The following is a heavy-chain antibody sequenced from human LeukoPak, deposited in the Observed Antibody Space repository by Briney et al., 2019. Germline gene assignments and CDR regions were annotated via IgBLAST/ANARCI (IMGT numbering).Heavy chain of an antibody. J-gene: IGHJ6*03. D-gene: IGHD2-2*01. CDR2: IYTSGST. CDR3: ARASGETCSSTSCPYYYYYMDV. Sequence: PSETLSLTCTVSGGSISSYYWSWIRQPAGKGLEWIGRIYTSGSTNYNPSLKSRATMSVDTSKNQFSLKLSSVTAADTAVYYCARASGETCSSTSCPYYYYYMDVWGKGTTVTVSS. V-gene: IGHV4-4*07. CDR1: GGSISSYY.